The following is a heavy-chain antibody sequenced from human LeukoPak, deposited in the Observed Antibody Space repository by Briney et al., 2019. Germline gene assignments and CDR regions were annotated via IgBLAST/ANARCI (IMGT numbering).Heavy chain of an antibody. J-gene: IGHJ3*02. CDR1: GFTLSSYP. V-gene: IGHV3-23*01. CDR3: AKSSLYYDILTGFIHDAFDI. CDR2: ISGSGGST. Sequence: PGGSLRLACAASGFTLSSYPMSWVRQAPGKGLERVSAISGSGGSTYYADSVKGRFTISRDNSKNTLYLQMNSLRAEDTAVYYCAKSSLYYDILTGFIHDAFDIWGQGTMVTVSS. D-gene: IGHD3-9*01.